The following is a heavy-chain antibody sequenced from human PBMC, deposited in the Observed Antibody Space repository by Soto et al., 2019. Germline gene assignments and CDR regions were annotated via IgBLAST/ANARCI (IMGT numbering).Heavy chain of an antibody. CDR3: ARGGSSDWQVALDI. V-gene: IGHV4-34*01. J-gene: IGHJ3*02. Sequence: QVQQQPWGAGLLKPSETLSLTCTVYAGSFSHYYWNWIRQSPGKGLEWIGKINHGGSSSYNPSLRSRVSISVDMSKTQFSLTLSSVTAADTAVYYCARGGSSDWQVALDIWGQGTMGPVSS. CDR1: AGSFSHYY. CDR2: INHGGSS. D-gene: IGHD6-19*01.